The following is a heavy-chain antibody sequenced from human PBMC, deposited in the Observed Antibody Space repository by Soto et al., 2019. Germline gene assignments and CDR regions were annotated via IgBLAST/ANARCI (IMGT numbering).Heavy chain of an antibody. CDR2: ISSGGGLK. CDR1: GFTFSSFG. D-gene: IGHD3-22*01. J-gene: IGHJ4*02. V-gene: IGHV3-30*18. CDR3: AKETHSNGYGSYFDY. Sequence: QVQLVESGGGVVQPGRSLRLSCAASGFTFSSFGMHWVRQAPGKGLEWVAVISSGGGLKYDADSVKGRFTISRDNSKNTLCLQMNSLRAEDTAIYYCAKETHSNGYGSYFDYWGEGVLVTVSS.